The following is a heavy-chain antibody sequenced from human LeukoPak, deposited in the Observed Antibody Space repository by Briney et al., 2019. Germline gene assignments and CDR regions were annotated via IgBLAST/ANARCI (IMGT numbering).Heavy chain of an antibody. Sequence: SETLSLTRTVSGGSISSYYWSWIRQPPGKGLEWIGYIYYSGSTNYNPSLKSRVTISVDTSKNQFSLKLSSVTAADTAVYYCARGSIAARRAFDIWGQGTMVTVSS. D-gene: IGHD6-6*01. V-gene: IGHV4-59*01. CDR3: ARGSIAARRAFDI. CDR1: GGSISSYY. CDR2: IYYSGST. J-gene: IGHJ3*02.